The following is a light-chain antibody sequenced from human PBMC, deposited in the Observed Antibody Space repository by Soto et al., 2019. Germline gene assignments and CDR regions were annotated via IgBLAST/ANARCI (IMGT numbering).Light chain of an antibody. CDR3: QQHNSYPVT. Sequence: DIQLTQSPSFLSASVGDRVTITCRASQGLNSYFAWYQQKPGKAPKLLLYATSTLQSVFPSRFSGSGSGADCTLTITSLQPEDIAPYYCQQHNSYPVTFGGGTKVEIK. CDR1: QGLNSY. CDR2: ATS. J-gene: IGKJ4*01. V-gene: IGKV1-9*01.